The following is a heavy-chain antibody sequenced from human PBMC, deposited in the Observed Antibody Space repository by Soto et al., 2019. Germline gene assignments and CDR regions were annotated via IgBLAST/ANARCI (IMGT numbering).Heavy chain of an antibody. J-gene: IGHJ6*02. CDR2: IDPSDSYT. CDR1: GYSFTSYW. CDR3: ARLNYYDSSEGYYGMDV. D-gene: IGHD3-22*01. Sequence: PGESLKISCXGPGYSFTSYWISWVRQMPGKGLEWMGRIDPSDSYTNYSPSFQGHVTISADKSISTAYLQWSSLKASDTAMYYCARLNYYDSSEGYYGMDVWGQGTTVTVSS. V-gene: IGHV5-10-1*01.